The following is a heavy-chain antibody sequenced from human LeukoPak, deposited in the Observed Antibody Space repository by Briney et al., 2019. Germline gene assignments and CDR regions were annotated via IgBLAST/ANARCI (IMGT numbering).Heavy chain of an antibody. CDR1: GGSFSGYY. CDR3: ARQKVGSSGYENFDY. Sequence: PSETLSLTCAVYGGSFSGYYWSWIRQPPGKGLEWIGEINHSGSTNYNPSLKSRVTISVDTSKNQFSLKLSSVTAADTAVYYCARQKVGSSGYENFDYWGQGTLVTVSS. D-gene: IGHD3-22*01. V-gene: IGHV4-34*01. CDR2: INHSGST. J-gene: IGHJ4*02.